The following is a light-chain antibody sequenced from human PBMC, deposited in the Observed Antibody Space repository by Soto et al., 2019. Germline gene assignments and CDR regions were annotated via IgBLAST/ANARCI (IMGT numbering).Light chain of an antibody. CDR1: QSVANY. CDR2: HAS. V-gene: IGKV3-11*01. CDR3: QHRADWPRGS. J-gene: IGKJ2*01. Sequence: EIVLTQSPDTLSLSPGDTATLSCRASQSVANYLAWYQQKPGQPPRLLMYHASNRATGIPARFSGSGSGTHFTLTITSLEPEDFAVYYCQHRADWPRGSFGQGTKLEIK.